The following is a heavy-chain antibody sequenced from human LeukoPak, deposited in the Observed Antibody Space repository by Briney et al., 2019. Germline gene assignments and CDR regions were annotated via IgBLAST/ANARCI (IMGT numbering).Heavy chain of an antibody. CDR2: IYPGDSDI. V-gene: IGHV5-51*01. CDR1: GYSFTSYW. J-gene: IGHJ4*02. Sequence: GESLKISCKGSGYSFTSYWIAWVRQMPGKGLEWMGIIYPGDSDITYSPSLQGQVTISADKSINTAYLQWSSLKASDTAVYFCARRDYGGKHFDYWGQGTLVTVSS. D-gene: IGHD4-23*01. CDR3: ARRDYGGKHFDY.